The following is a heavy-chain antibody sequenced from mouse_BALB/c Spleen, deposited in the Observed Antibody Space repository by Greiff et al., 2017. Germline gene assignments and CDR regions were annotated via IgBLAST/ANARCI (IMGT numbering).Heavy chain of an antibody. CDR1: GYTFTSYV. CDR2: INPYNDGT. CDR3: ARAYYVNYVGSAMDY. Sequence: EVQLQQSGPELVKPGASVKMSCKASGYTFTSYVMHWVKQKPGQGLEWIGYINPYNDGTKYNEKFKGKATLTSDKSSSTAYMELSSLTSEDSAVYYCARAYYVNYVGSAMDYWGQGTSVTVSS. V-gene: IGHV1-14*01. J-gene: IGHJ4*01. D-gene: IGHD2-10*01.